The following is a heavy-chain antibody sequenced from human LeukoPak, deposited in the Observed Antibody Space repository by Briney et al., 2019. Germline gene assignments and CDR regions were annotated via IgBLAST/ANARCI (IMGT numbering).Heavy chain of an antibody. J-gene: IGHJ4*02. V-gene: IGHV3-30*03. D-gene: IGHD6-13*01. Sequence: GGSLRLSCAASGFTFSSYGMHWVRQAPGKGLEWVAVISYDGSNKYYADSVKGRFTISRDNSKNTLYVQMNSLRAEDTAVYYCARDRDSSSSLHAYWGRGTLVTVSS. CDR3: ARDRDSSSSLHAY. CDR2: ISYDGSNK. CDR1: GFTFSSYG.